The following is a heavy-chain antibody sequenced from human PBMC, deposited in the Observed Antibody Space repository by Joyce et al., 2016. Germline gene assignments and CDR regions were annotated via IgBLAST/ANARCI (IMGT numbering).Heavy chain of an antibody. J-gene: IGHJ4*02. CDR1: GGPFRGFF. CDR2: INNSGIT. D-gene: IGHD6-19*01. V-gene: IGHV4-34*01. CDR3: ARSQWLAPLMY. Sequence: QVQLQQWGAGLLKPSETLSLTCAVSGGPFRGFFWTWVRQPPGKGLEWIGDINNSGITNCHPTLKTRVTFSGDTAKNQFSLRLTSLSAADTAVYYCARSQWLAPLMYWGQGTPVTVSS.